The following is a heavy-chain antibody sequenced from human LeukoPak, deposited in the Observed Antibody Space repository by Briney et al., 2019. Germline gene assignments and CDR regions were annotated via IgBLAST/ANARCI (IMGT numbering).Heavy chain of an antibody. CDR3: AKDAGQWQNWNWFAP. D-gene: IGHD6-19*01. CDR2: ISHDGGKT. V-gene: IGHV3-30*18. J-gene: IGHJ5*02. Sequence: GGSLRLSCAVSGFTFNSYGMHRVRQAPGKGLEWVAAISHDGGKTYYGDSVKGRFTISRDNSENTLYLQMNSLRPEDTAMYYCAKDAGQWQNWNWFAPWGQGTLVIVSS. CDR1: GFTFNSYG.